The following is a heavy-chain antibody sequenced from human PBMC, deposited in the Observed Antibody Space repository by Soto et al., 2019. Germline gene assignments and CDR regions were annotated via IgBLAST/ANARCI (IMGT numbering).Heavy chain of an antibody. CDR3: ATGVTIFGVVRRTYYGIDV. D-gene: IGHD3-3*01. J-gene: IGHJ6*04. Sequence: SGKLSCRASGGTFTSYAISCMRPAPGQRLEWMGGIIPIFGTANYSQNFQCRGTMTADGSTSTAYMQRSSLRYEDTAVYYCATGVTIFGVVRRTYYGIDVWGKGTRVTVSS. CDR2: IIPIFGTA. CDR1: GGTFTSYA. V-gene: IGHV1-69*13.